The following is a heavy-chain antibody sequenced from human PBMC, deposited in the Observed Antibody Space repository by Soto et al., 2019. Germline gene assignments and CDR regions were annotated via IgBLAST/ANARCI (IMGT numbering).Heavy chain of an antibody. CDR2: IYHSGST. Sequence: SETLSVTCAVSGGSISSDGYSWSWIRQPPGKGLEWIGYIYHSGSTYYNPSLKSRVTISVGRSKNQFSLKLSSVTAADTAVYYCARVPGPWGQGTLVTVSS. CDR1: GGSISSDGYS. V-gene: IGHV4-30-2*01. CDR3: ARVPGP. J-gene: IGHJ5*02.